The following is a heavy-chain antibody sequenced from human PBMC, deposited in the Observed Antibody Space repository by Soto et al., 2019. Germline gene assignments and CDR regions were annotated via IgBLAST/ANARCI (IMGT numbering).Heavy chain of an antibody. D-gene: IGHD3-16*01. Sequence: QLQLQESGPGLVKSSETLSLTCTVSGGSIASSSYYWGWIRQPPGKGLEWIGSIYFTGTTYHNPTPKIRVTLPIDPPKNHLPLSLGSVPAEAPVLYSCGSHHGLGGFNPWGQGPRVT. CDR3: GSHHGLGGFNP. V-gene: IGHV4-39*07. CDR1: GGSIASSSYY. J-gene: IGHJ5*02. CDR2: IYFTGTT.